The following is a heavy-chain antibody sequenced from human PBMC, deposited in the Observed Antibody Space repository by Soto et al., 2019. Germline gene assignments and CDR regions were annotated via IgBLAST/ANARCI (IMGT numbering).Heavy chain of an antibody. CDR1: GGSFSGYQ. Sequence: QVQLQQWGAGLLKPSETLSLTCAVYGGSFSGYQWTWIRQTPGKGLEWIGEINDSGNINYNPSLKSGVTILVDTAKKQSSLKLSSVTAADTAVYYCARGLILWFGELSRRGGYYYYMDVWGKGTTVTVSS. CDR2: INDSGNI. D-gene: IGHD3-10*01. V-gene: IGHV4-34*01. CDR3: ARGLILWFGELSRRGGYYYYMDV. J-gene: IGHJ6*03.